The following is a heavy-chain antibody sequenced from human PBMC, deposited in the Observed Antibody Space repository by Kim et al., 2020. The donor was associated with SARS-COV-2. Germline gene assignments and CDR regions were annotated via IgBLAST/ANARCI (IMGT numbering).Heavy chain of an antibody. D-gene: IGHD2-15*01. Sequence: YAQKFQGRVTMTADESTRTTYMELSSLRSEDTAVYYCARGGGNGPPETDYWGQGTLVTVSS. V-gene: IGHV1-69*01. CDR3: ARGGGNGPPETDY. J-gene: IGHJ4*02.